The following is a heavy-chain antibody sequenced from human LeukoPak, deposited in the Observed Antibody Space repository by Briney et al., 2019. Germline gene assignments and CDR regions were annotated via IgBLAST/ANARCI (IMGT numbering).Heavy chain of an antibody. V-gene: IGHV3-33*01. CDR2: IWDDGSNE. J-gene: IGHJ4*02. CDR3: ARDHSGTQDY. CDR1: GFTFSNYG. D-gene: IGHD1-1*01. Sequence: PGGSLRPSCAASGFTFSNYGMHWVRQAPGKGLEWVAVIWDDGSNEYHADSVKGRFTIFRDNRRNTLYLQMNSLRAEDTAVYSCARDHSGTQDYWGQGTLVTVSS.